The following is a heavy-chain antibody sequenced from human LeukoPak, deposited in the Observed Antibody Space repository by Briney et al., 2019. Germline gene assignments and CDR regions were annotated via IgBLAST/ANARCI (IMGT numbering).Heavy chain of an antibody. CDR1: GFTFSSYA. CDR2: ISGSGGST. D-gene: IGHD2-2*01. Sequence: GGSLRLSCAASGFTFSSYAMSWVRQVPGKGLEWVSVISGSGGSTYYADSVKGRFTISRDNSKNTLYLQMNSLRAEDTAVYYCAKNLPPVVVPAAFFDYWGQGTLVTVSS. J-gene: IGHJ4*02. V-gene: IGHV3-23*01. CDR3: AKNLPPVVVPAAFFDY.